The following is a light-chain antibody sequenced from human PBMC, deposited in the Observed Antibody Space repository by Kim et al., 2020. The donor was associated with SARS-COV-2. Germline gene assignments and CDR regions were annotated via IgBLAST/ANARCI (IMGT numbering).Light chain of an antibody. CDR2: DVS. Sequence: GQSITISCTGTSSDVGGYNYVSWYQQHPGKAPKLMIYDVSNRPSGVSNRFSGSKSGNTASLTISGLQAEDEANYYCSSYTSSTTRVFGGGTKLTVL. CDR1: SSDVGGYNY. J-gene: IGLJ2*01. CDR3: SSYTSSTTRV. V-gene: IGLV2-14*03.